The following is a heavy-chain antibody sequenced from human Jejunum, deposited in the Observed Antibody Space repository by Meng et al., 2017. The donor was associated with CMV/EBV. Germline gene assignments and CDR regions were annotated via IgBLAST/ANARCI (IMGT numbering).Heavy chain of an antibody. Sequence: FNICWIGCVRQLPGKGLDWMGIILPSNSATRYSPSFEGQVTMSADKSSSTAYLEWSSLQASDSGMYYCARQDYFGSGTYHHWFDPWGPGTLVTVSS. J-gene: IGHJ5*02. CDR2: ILPSNSAT. V-gene: IGHV5-51*01. CDR3: ARQDYFGSGTYHHWFDP. CDR1: FNICW. D-gene: IGHD3-10*01.